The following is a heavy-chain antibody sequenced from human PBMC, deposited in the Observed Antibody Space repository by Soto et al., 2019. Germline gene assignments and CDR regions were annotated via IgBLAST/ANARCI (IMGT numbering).Heavy chain of an antibody. CDR2: VFYTATT. V-gene: IGHV4-61*08. Sequence: PSETLSLTCTVSGGSINNGGYSWSWIRQHPGRGLEWIGYVFYTATTTYNPSLKNRVTISVDASKSQFYLKLRSVTAADTAVYYCARGMSEEQIFYYFDYWGQGALVTVSS. J-gene: IGHJ4*02. CDR3: ARGMSEEQIFYYFDY. CDR1: GGSINNGGYS. D-gene: IGHD3-9*01.